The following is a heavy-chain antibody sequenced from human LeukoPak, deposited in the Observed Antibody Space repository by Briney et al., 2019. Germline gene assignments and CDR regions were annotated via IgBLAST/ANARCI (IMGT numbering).Heavy chain of an antibody. V-gene: IGHV3-33*01. CDR1: GFTFGSYG. D-gene: IGHD3-22*01. Sequence: GGSLRLSCAASGFTFGSYGMHWVRQAPGKGLEWVAVIWYDGSNKYYADSVKGRFTISRDNSKNTLYLQMNSLRAEDTAVYYCARDADYYDSSGLFDYWGQGTLVTVSS. J-gene: IGHJ4*02. CDR2: IWYDGSNK. CDR3: ARDADYYDSSGLFDY.